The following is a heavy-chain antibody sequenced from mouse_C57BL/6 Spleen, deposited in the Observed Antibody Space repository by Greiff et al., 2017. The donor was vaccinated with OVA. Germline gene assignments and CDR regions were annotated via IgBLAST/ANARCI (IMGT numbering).Heavy chain of an antibody. Sequence: VQLQESGAELVRPGASVTLSCKASGYPFTDYEMHWVKQTPVHGLEWIGAIDPETGGTAYNQKFKGKAILTADTSSSTAYMELRSLTSEDSAVYYCTRGGPGPYYYAMDYWGQGTSVTVSS. CDR1: GYPFTDYE. V-gene: IGHV1-15*01. J-gene: IGHJ4*01. D-gene: IGHD3-3*01. CDR2: IDPETGGT. CDR3: TRGGPGPYYYAMDY.